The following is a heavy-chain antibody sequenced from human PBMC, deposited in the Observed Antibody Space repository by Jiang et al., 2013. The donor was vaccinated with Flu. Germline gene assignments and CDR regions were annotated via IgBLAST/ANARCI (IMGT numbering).Heavy chain of an antibody. CDR2: INAGNGNS. CDR3: ARDLSARRGFDF. Sequence: INAGNGNSKSAEKFQGRLRITRDTSASAAYMELSGLTSEDTGVYFCARDLSARRGFDFWGQGTMVTVSS. D-gene: IGHD6-6*01. J-gene: IGHJ3*01. V-gene: IGHV1-3*01.